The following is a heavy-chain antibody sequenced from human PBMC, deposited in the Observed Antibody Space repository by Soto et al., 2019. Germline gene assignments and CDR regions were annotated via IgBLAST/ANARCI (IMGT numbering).Heavy chain of an antibody. Sequence: SVKVSCKASGGTFSSYTISWVRQAPGQGLEWMGRIIPILGIANYAQKFQGRVTITADKSTSTAYMELSSLRSEDTAVYYCARDRPSIAAAGTEGLDYWGQGTLVTVSS. J-gene: IGHJ4*02. CDR3: ARDRPSIAAAGTEGLDY. V-gene: IGHV1-69*04. D-gene: IGHD6-13*01. CDR2: IIPILGIA. CDR1: GGTFSSYT.